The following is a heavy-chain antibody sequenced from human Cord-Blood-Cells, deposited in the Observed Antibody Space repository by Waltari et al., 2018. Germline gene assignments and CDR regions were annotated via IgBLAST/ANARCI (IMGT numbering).Heavy chain of an antibody. CDR2: IYHSGST. CDR1: GYSFSSGYY. J-gene: IGHJ3*02. V-gene: IGHV4-38-2*02. Sequence: QVQLQASGPGLVKPSETLSLTCTVSGYSFSSGYYWGWIRQPPGKGLEWIGSIYHSGSTYYNPSLKSRVTISVDTSKSQFSLKLSSVTAADTAVYYCAREDDAFDIWGQGTMVTVSS. CDR3: AREDDAFDI.